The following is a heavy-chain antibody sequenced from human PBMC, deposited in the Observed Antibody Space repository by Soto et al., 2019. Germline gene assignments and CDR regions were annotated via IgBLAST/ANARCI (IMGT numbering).Heavy chain of an antibody. V-gene: IGHV2-5*01. CDR2: IYWNDDK. Sequence: SGPTLVNPTPTLTLTCTFSGFSLSTSGVGVGWIRQPPGKALEWLALIYWNDDKRYSPSLKSRLTITKDTSKNQVVLTMTHMDPVDTATYYCAHRLPQYSSSWYGPYFQHWGQGTLVTVSS. J-gene: IGHJ1*01. CDR1: GFSLSTSGVG. D-gene: IGHD6-13*01. CDR3: AHRLPQYSSSWYGPYFQH.